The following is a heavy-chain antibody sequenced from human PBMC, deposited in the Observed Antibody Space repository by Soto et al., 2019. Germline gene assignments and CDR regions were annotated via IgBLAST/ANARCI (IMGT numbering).Heavy chain of an antibody. V-gene: IGHV3-66*01. CDR1: GFTVSSNY. J-gene: IGHJ4*02. Sequence: GGSLRLSCAASGFTVSSNYMSWVRQAPGKGLEWVSVIYSGGSTYYADSVKGRFTISRDNSKNTLYLQMNSLRAEDTAVYYCARAEGYFDRNEYYFDYWGQGTLVTVSS. D-gene: IGHD3-9*01. CDR3: ARAEGYFDRNEYYFDY. CDR2: IYSGGST.